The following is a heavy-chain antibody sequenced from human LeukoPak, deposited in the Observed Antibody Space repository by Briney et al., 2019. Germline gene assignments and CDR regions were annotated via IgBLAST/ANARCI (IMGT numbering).Heavy chain of an antibody. J-gene: IGHJ4*02. CDR1: GYTFTSYG. V-gene: IGHV1-18*01. Sequence: ASVKVSCKASGYTFTSYGISWVRQAPGQGLEWMGRINAYNGNTNYAQKLQGRVTMATDTSTSTAYMELRSLRSDDTAVYYCARDKQWLVTPYYFDYWGQGTLVTVSS. CDR3: ARDKQWLVTPYYFDY. D-gene: IGHD6-19*01. CDR2: INAYNGNT.